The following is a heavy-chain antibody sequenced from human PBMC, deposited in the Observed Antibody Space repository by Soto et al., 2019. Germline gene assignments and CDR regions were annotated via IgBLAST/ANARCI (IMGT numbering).Heavy chain of an antibody. V-gene: IGHV3-7*01. CDR3: ARTGDGNYDFFDY. CDR2: INQDGNED. Sequence: GGSLRLSCAAPGFTFSSYWMNLVRQSPGKGLEWVANINQDGNEDNLLDSVKGRFTISRDNAKNSLFLQMNSLRVDDTAVYYCARTGDGNYDFFDYWCQGPXVTVSS. D-gene: IGHD1-1*01. CDR1: GFTFSSYW. J-gene: IGHJ4*02.